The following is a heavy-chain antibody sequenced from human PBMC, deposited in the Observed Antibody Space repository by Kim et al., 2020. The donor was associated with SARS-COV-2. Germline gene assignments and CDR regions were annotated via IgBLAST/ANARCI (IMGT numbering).Heavy chain of an antibody. CDR2: ST. D-gene: IGHD3-10*01. J-gene: IGHJ5*02. Sequence: STYYNPSLKSRVTISVDTSKNQFSLKLSSVTAADTAVYYCANYGSGWFDPWGQGALVTVSS. V-gene: IGHV4-39*01. CDR3: ANYGSGWFDP.